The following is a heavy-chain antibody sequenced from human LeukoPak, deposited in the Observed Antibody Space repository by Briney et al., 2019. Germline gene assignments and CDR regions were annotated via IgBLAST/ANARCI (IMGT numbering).Heavy chain of an antibody. Sequence: GGSLRLSCAASGFTFDDYAMHWVRQAPGKGLEWVSGISWNSGSIAYADSVKGRFTISRDNAKNSLYLQMNSLRGEDTALYYCAKGGFLEWLFPFDPWGQGTLVTVSS. CDR3: AKGGFLEWLFPFDP. CDR1: GFTFDDYA. J-gene: IGHJ5*02. CDR2: ISWNSGSI. D-gene: IGHD3-3*01. V-gene: IGHV3-9*01.